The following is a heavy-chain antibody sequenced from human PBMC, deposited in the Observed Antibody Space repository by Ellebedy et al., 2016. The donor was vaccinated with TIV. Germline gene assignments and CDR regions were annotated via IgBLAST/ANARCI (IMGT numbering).Heavy chain of an antibody. V-gene: IGHV4-31*03. CDR3: ARDCGSGSYYNSWGMDV. CDR2: IYYSGSN. CDR1: GGSISSGGYY. D-gene: IGHD3-10*01. J-gene: IGHJ6*02. Sequence: SETLSLTCTVSGGSISSGGYYWSWIRQPPGKGLEWIGYIYYSGSNYYNPSLKSRVTISVDPSKNQFSLKLSSVTAADTAVYYSARDCGSGSYYNSWGMDVWGQGTTVTVSS.